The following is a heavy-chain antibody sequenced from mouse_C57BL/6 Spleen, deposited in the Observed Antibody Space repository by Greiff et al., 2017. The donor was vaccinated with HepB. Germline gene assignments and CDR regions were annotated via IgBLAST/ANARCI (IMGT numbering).Heavy chain of an antibody. CDR2: ISDGGSYT. CDR3: AREGGTAWYFDV. CDR1: GFTFSSYA. J-gene: IGHJ1*03. V-gene: IGHV5-4*01. Sequence: EVQVVESGGGLVKPGGSLKLSCAASGFTFSSYAMSWVRQTPEKRLEWVATISDGGSYTYYPDNVKGRFTISRDNAKNNLYLQMSHLKSEDTAMYYCAREGGTAWYFDVWGTGTTVTVSS. D-gene: IGHD1-2*01.